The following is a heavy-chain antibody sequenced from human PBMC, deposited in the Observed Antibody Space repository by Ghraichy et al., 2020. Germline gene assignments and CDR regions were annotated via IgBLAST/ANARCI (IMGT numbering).Heavy chain of an antibody. CDR1: GGSISSSTSYY. J-gene: IGHJ2*01. V-gene: IGHV4-39*01. Sequence: SETLSLTCTVSGGSISSSTSYYWGWIRQPPGRGLVWIACVYYGGNTYYNPSLKSRVSISLDTSKTQFSLKLRSMTAEDTAVSYCARRWNYDAWGRGTLVTVSS. CDR3: ARRWNYDA. D-gene: IGHD3-16*01. CDR2: VYYGGNT.